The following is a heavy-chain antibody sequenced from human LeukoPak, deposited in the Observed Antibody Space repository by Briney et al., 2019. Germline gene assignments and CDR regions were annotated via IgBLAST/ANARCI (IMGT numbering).Heavy chain of an antibody. CDR3: TTDLSELDDSGYYAKYFHH. J-gene: IGHJ1*01. CDR1: GFTFSNAW. V-gene: IGHV3-15*01. CDR2: IKSKTDGGTT. Sequence: GGSLRLSCAASGFTFSNAWMSWVRQAPGKGLEWVGRIKSKTDGGTTDYAAPVKGRFTISRDDSKNTLYLQMNSLKTEDTAVYYCTTDLSELDDSGYYAKYFHHWGQGTLVSVSS. D-gene: IGHD3-22*01.